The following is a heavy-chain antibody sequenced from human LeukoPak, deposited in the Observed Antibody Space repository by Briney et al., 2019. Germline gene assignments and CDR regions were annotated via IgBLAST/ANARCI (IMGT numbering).Heavy chain of an antibody. J-gene: IGHJ4*02. CDR3: ARPVGWNPRPFDY. V-gene: IGHV3-30*02. CDR1: GFTFSSYG. Sequence: GSLRLSCAASGFTFSSYGMHWVRQAPGKGLEWVAFIRYDGSNKYYADSVKGRFTISRDNSKNTLYLHMNRLSAEDTAVYYCARPVGWNPRPFDYWGQGTLVTVSS. D-gene: IGHD1-1*01. CDR2: IRYDGSNK.